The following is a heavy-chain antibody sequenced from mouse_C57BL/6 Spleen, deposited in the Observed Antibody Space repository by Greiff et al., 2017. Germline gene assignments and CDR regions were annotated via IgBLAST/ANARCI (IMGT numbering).Heavy chain of an antibody. CDR3: AKGEEFDY. CDR2: IDPSDSYT. J-gene: IGHJ2*01. CDR1: GYPFPSYW. Sequence: VQLLQPGPELVKPGASVKLSCKASGYPFPSYWMQWVKQRPGQGLEWIGEIDPSDSYTNYNQTFKGKATLTVDTSSSTAYTQLSSLTSECSAVYYSAKGEEFDYWGQGATLTVSS. V-gene: IGHV1-50*01.